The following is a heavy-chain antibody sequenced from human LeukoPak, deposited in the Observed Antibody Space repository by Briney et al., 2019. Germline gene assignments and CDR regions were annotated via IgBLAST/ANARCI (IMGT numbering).Heavy chain of an antibody. J-gene: IGHJ6*02. CDR2: INHSGST. Sequence: SETLSLTCAVYGGSLSGYYWSWIRQPPGKGLEWIGEINHSGSTNYNPSLKSRVTISVDTSKNQFTLKLSSVTAADTAVYYCARGRVYYYDSSGYYPNVWGQGTTVTVSS. CDR1: GGSLSGYY. CDR3: ARGRVYYYDSSGYYPNV. D-gene: IGHD3-22*01. V-gene: IGHV4-34*01.